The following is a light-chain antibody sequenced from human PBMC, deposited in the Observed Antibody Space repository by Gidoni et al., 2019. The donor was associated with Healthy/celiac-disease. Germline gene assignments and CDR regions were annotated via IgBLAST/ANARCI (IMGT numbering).Light chain of an antibody. Sequence: DIQMTQSPSSLSALVGDRVTITCRASQSISSYLNWYQQKPGKAPKLLIYAASSLQSGVPSRFSGSGSGTDFTLTISSLQPEDFATYYCQQSYSTPRTFGQMTKVEIK. J-gene: IGKJ1*01. V-gene: IGKV1-39*01. CDR3: QQSYSTPRT. CDR1: QSISSY. CDR2: AAS.